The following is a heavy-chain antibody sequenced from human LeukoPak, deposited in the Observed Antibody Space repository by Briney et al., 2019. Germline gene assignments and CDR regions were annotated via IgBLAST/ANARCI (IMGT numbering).Heavy chain of an antibody. CDR1: GGSISTYH. CDR3: ARGYRDYFNY. J-gene: IGHJ4*02. V-gene: IGHV4-59*01. D-gene: IGHD5-12*01. CDR2: IYNSGST. Sequence: SETLSLTCTVSGGSISTYHWSWIRQPPGKGLEWIGYIYNSGSTNYNPSLKSRVTISADTSKSQFSLKLSSVTAADTAVYYCARGYRDYFNYWGQGTLVTVSS.